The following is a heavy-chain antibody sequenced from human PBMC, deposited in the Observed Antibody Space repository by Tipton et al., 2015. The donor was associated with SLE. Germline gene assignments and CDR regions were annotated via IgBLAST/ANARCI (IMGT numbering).Heavy chain of an antibody. V-gene: IGHV4-34*01. D-gene: IGHD3-3*01. CDR2: INHSGSS. CDR3: ARRFPIGVILPFEY. CDR1: GGPYSGYY. Sequence: LRLSCGVTGGPYSGYYWSWIRQPPGKGLEWIGEINHSGSSHYNPSFEHRVTVAQDTSKSQFSLKMTSVTAADTAVYYCARRFPIGVILPFEYWGQGILVTVSS. J-gene: IGHJ4*02.